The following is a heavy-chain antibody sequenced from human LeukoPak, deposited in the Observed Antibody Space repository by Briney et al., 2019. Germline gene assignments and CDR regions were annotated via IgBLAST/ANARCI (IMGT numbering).Heavy chain of an antibody. CDR2: IPYDGKT. V-gene: IGHV4-59*01. D-gene: IGHD2-8*01. CDR3: TKGHSESFDC. J-gene: IGHJ4*02. Sequence: SETLTLTCNASGATLNSYRRNWIRQPPGKGLEWIGYIPYDGKTNYNPSLMSRRTLSASTSNNHFFLHLNTVPAADTTTDYCTKGHSESFDCWGQGTLVTVTS. CDR1: GATLNSYR.